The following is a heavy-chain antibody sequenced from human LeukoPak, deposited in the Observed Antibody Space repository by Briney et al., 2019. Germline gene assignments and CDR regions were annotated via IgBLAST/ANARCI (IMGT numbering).Heavy chain of an antibody. CDR2: INPNSGGT. J-gene: IGHJ4*02. CDR1: GYTFTGYY. D-gene: IGHD3-16*01. Sequence: ASVKVSCKASGYTFTGYYMHWVRQAPGQGLEWMGWINPNSGGTNYAQKFQGRVTMTRDTSISTAYMELSRLRSDDTAVYYCARNHYGTGYFDYWGQGNLVTVSS. CDR3: ARNHYGTGYFDY. V-gene: IGHV1-2*02.